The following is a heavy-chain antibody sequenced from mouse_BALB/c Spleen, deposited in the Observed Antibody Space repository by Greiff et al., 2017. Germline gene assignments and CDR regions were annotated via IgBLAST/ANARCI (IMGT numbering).Heavy chain of an antibody. V-gene: IGHV1-5*01. Sequence: VQLQQSGTVLARPGASVKMSCKASGYTFTSYWMHWVKQRPGQGLEWIGAIYPGNSDTSYNQKFKGKAKLTAVTSTSTAYMELSSLTNEDSAVYYCTRSDYDYDSWFAYWGQGTLVTVSA. D-gene: IGHD2-4*01. CDR3: TRSDYDYDSWFAY. CDR1: GYTFTSYW. J-gene: IGHJ3*01. CDR2: IYPGNSDT.